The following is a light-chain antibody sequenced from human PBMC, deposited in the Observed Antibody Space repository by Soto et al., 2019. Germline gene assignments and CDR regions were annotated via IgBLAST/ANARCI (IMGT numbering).Light chain of an antibody. CDR1: SFNIGSNY. V-gene: IGLV1-47*01. J-gene: IGLJ2*01. CDR3: AAWDDSLKV. Sequence: QSVLTQPPSASGTPGQRVTISCSGSSFNIGSNYVYWYQQLPGTAPKLLIYRNNQRPSGVPDRFSGSKSGTSASLAISGLRSEDEADYYCAAWDDSLKVFGGGTKVTVL. CDR2: RNN.